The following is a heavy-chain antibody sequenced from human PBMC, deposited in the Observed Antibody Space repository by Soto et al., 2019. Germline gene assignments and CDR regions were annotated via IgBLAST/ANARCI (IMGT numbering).Heavy chain of an antibody. CDR3: ASSLDIVVVTHWGGYFQH. V-gene: IGHV1-69*01. CDR2: IIPIFGTA. D-gene: IGHD2-21*02. J-gene: IGHJ1*01. Sequence: QVQLVQSGAEVKKPGSSVKVSCKASGGTFSSYAISWVRQAPGQGLEWMGGIIPIFGTANYAQKFQGRVTITADESTSTAYMELSNLRSEDTAVYYCASSLDIVVVTHWGGYFQHWGQGTLVTVSS. CDR1: GGTFSSYA.